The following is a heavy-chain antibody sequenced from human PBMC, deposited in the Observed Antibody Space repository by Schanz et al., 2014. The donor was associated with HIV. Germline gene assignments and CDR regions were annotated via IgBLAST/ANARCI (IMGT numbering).Heavy chain of an antibody. D-gene: IGHD2-21*01. CDR3: ARDGYSYYYGLDV. V-gene: IGHV3-30*03. Sequence: QVQLVESGGGVVQPGRSLRLSCAASGFTFSSYGMLWVRQAPGKGLEWGAVISYDGSNKYYADSVKGRFTISRDNSKNTVYLQLKGLRAEDTAVYYCARDGYSYYYGLDVWGQGTTVTVSS. J-gene: IGHJ6*02. CDR2: ISYDGSNK. CDR1: GFTFSSYG.